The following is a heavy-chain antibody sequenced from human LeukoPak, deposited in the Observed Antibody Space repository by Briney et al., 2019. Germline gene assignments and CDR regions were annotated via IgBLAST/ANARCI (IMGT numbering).Heavy chain of an antibody. CDR2: IYYSGST. V-gene: IGHV4-39*01. CDR1: GGSISSSSYY. J-gene: IGHJ4*02. D-gene: IGHD3-10*01. Sequence: KPSETLSLTRTVSGGSISSSSYYWGWIRQPPGKGLEWIGSIYYSGSTYYNPSLKSRVTISVDTSKNQFSLKLSSVTAADTAVYYCARLLLWFGELLFGYFDYWGQGTLVTVSS. CDR3: ARLLLWFGELLFGYFDY.